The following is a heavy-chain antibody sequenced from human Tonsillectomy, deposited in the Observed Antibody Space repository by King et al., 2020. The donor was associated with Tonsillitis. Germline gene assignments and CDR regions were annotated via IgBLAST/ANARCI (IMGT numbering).Heavy chain of an antibody. D-gene: IGHD6-19*01. CDR2: IIPMYGIA. V-gene: IGHV1-69*01. Sequence: QLVQSGTEVKKPGSSAKVSCKASGGTFSSHSFSWVRQAPGQGLEWMGAIIPMYGIAKYAQKFQGRVTITADEFTTTAYVELSSLKSEDTAVYYCATDRGIAVIGRGTHFDYWGQGSLVTVSS. CDR1: GGTFSSHS. J-gene: IGHJ4*02. CDR3: ATDRGIAVIGRGTHFDY.